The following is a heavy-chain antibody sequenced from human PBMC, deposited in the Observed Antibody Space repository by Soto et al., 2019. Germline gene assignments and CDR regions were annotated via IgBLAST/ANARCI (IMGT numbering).Heavy chain of an antibody. CDR1: GYSFTSYW. J-gene: IGHJ3*01. V-gene: IGHV5-51*01. Sequence: PGESQKISCKGSGYSFTSYWIGWVRQMPGKGLEWMGIIYPGDSDTRYSPSFQGQVTISADKSISTAYLQWSSLKASDTAMYYCSRKKAARGPPPNAFDCWGQGTRVTVSS. CDR2: IYPGDSDT. D-gene: IGHD5-12*01. CDR3: SRKKAARGPPPNAFDC.